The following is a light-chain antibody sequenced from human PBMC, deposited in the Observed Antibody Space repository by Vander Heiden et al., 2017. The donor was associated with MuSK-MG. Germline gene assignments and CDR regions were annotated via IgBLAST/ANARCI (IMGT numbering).Light chain of an antibody. CDR2: SAS. CDR3: QHFGSSPRYT. V-gene: IGKV3-20*01. J-gene: IGKJ2*01. CDR1: QSGRSNY. Sequence: EIVLTQSPGTLSLSPGERATLSCRASQSGRSNYLAWYQQKPGQAPRLLIYSASSRATGIPDRFSGSGSGTDFTLTISRLEPEDFAVYYCQHFGSSPRYTFGQGTKLEIK.